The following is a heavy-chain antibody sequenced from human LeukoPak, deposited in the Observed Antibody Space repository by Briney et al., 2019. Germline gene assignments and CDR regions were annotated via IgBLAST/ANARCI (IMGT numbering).Heavy chain of an antibody. Sequence: PGESLKISCKRSGYNFTNSWIGWVRQLPGKGLEWMGIIYPGDSDIRYSPSLQGQVTISADKSISTAYLKWSSLKASDAAMITCARHLVTGYDLRRRSFGLWGQGTLVTVSS. CDR1: GYNFTNSW. V-gene: IGHV5-51*01. J-gene: IGHJ4*02. CDR2: IYPGDSDI. CDR3: ARHLVTGYDLRRRSFGL. D-gene: IGHD5-12*01.